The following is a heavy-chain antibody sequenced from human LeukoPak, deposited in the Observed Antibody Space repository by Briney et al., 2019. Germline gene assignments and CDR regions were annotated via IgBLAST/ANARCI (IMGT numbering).Heavy chain of an antibody. CDR3: PSAGYCRGGSCLFYDW. D-gene: IGHD2-15*01. Sequence: ASVKVSCKASAYTLTGYYLHWVRQAPGQGLEWMGWINPDSGGTNYAQNFQGRVTMTRDTSITTAYMELSGLTSNDTAVYFCPSAGYCRGGSCLFYDWWRQATLLTVPS. V-gene: IGHV1-2*02. CDR2: INPDSGGT. CDR1: AYTLTGYY. J-gene: IGHJ4*02.